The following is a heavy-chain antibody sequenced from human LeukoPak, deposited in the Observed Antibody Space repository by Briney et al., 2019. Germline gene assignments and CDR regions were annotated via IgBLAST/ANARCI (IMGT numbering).Heavy chain of an antibody. J-gene: IGHJ4*02. CDR2: TYYRSKWYN. V-gene: IGHV6-1*01. CDR3: SRETSHFDY. CDR1: GDSVSSYCEA. Sequence: SQTLSLTCVISGDSVSSYCEAWNWIRQSPSRGLEWLGRTYYRSKWYNDYAVSVKSRITIKQDTSKNQFLLQLNSVTPEDTAVYYCSRETSHFDYWGQGTLVTASS.